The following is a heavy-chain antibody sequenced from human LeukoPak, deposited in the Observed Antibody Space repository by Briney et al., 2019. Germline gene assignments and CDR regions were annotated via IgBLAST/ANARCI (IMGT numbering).Heavy chain of an antibody. Sequence: GGSLRLSCAASGFTFSSYSMNWVRQAPGKGLEWVSCISSSSSYIYNADSVKGRFTISRDNAKNSLYLQMNSLRAEDTAVYYCARGGDTVTDYYYYYMDVWGKGTTVTVSS. CDR1: GFTFSSYS. CDR3: ARGGDTVTDYYYYYMDV. CDR2: ISSSSSYI. J-gene: IGHJ6*03. D-gene: IGHD4-17*01. V-gene: IGHV3-21*01.